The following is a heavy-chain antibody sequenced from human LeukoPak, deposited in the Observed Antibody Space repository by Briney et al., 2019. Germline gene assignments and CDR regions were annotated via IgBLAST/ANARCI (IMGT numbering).Heavy chain of an antibody. V-gene: IGHV3-48*02. J-gene: IGHJ4*02. CDR2: IDSSSSSV. CDR3: ARDHNRGFLT. D-gene: IGHD3-9*01. Sequence: GGSLRLSSAASGFTFCSYSINWVRQAPGKGLEWVSYIDSSSSSVLYADSVKGRFTISRDNAKNSLYLQMNSLRDEDTAVYYCARDHNRGFLTWGPGTLVTVSS. CDR1: GFTFCSYS.